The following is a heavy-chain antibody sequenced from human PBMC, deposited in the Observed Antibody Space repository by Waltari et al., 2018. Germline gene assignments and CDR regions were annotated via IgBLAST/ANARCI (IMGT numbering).Heavy chain of an antibody. V-gene: IGHV1-18*01. CDR2: VSAYNGNT. Sequence: QVQLVQSGAEVKKPGASVKVSCKASGYTFTSYGISWVRQAPGQGLEWMGWVSAYNGNTNDAQKLQVIVTMTTDTSTSTAYMEPRSLRSDDTAVYYCARDKALGQHPEPIDYWGQGTLVTVSS. D-gene: IGHD7-27*01. CDR1: GYTFTSYG. J-gene: IGHJ4*02. CDR3: ARDKALGQHPEPIDY.